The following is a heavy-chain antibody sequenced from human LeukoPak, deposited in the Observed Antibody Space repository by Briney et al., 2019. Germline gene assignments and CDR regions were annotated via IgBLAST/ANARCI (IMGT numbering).Heavy chain of an antibody. CDR2: IYYSGST. CDR3: AILTGDNDVFDI. D-gene: IGHD7-27*01. J-gene: IGHJ3*02. Sequence: PSETLSLTCTVSGGSISSYYWSWIRQPPGKGLEWIGYIYYSGSTNYNPSLKSRVTISVDTSKNQFSLKLSSVTAADTAVYYCAILTGDNDVFDIWGQGTMVTVSS. V-gene: IGHV4-59*01. CDR1: GGSISSYY.